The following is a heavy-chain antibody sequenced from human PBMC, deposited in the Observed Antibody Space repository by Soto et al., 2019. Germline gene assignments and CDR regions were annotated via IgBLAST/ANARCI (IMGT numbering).Heavy chain of an antibody. J-gene: IGHJ3*01. CDR3: SLNTDSENASDL. CDR2: IDPTNSYT. V-gene: IGHV5-10-1*01. Sequence: GESLKISCKESAHRFTTSWINWVRQMPGKGLEWMGRIDPTNSYTKYSPSFEGHVTISADKSITTAYLRWSSLRASDTATYYCSLNTDSENASDLWGQGTMVTVSS. D-gene: IGHD2-15*01. CDR1: AHRFTTSW.